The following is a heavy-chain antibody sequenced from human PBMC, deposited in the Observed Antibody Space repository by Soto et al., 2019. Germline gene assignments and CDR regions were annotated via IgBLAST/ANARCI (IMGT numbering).Heavy chain of an antibody. CDR2: IYYSGST. Sequence: SETLSLTCTVSGGSSTGYYWSWIRQAPGKGLEWVAYIYYSGSTNYNPSLKSRVTISLDTSKSQFSLKLSSVTAADTAVYYCGKKVPSSEGGGNWFAPWGKGTLVTVSS. J-gene: IGHJ5*02. CDR3: GKKVPSSEGGGNWFAP. D-gene: IGHD2-2*01. CDR1: GGSSTGYY. V-gene: IGHV4-59*01.